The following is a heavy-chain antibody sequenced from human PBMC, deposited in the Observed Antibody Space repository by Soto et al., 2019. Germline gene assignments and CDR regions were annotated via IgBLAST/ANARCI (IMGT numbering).Heavy chain of an antibody. CDR2: ISWNSGSI. V-gene: IGHV3-9*01. Sequence: LRLSCAASGFTFDDYAMHWVRQAPGKGLEWVSGISWNSGSIGYADSVKGRFTISRDNAKNSLYLQMNSLRAEDTALYYCAKDSSSRHRDFDYWGQGTLVTVSS. CDR1: GFTFDDYA. D-gene: IGHD6-13*01. J-gene: IGHJ4*02. CDR3: AKDSSSRHRDFDY.